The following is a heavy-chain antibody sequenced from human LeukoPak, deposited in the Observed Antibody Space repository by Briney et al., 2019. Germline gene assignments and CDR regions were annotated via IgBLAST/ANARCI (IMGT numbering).Heavy chain of an antibody. Sequence: SQTLSLTCAISGDSVSSSSAAWNWVRQSPSRGLEWLGRTYYRSRWYNDYAASVISRITINADTSKNQFSLQLNSVTPEDTAVYYCVFGGEALNYWGQGTLVTVSS. D-gene: IGHD3-16*01. V-gene: IGHV6-1*01. J-gene: IGHJ4*02. CDR3: VFGGEALNY. CDR2: TYYRSRWYN. CDR1: GDSVSSSSAA.